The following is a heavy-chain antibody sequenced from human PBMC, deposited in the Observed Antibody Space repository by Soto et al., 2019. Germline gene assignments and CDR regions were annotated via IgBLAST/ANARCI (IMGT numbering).Heavy chain of an antibody. J-gene: IGHJ6*02. Sequence: QVQLVESGGGVVQPGRSLRLSCAASGFTFSSYGMHWVRQAPGKGLEWVAVIWYDGSNKYYADSVKGRFTISRDNSKNTLYLQMNSLRAEDTAVYYCARERSSSWYYYYGMDVWGQGTTVTVSS. CDR2: IWYDGSNK. CDR1: GFTFSSYG. CDR3: ARERSSSWYYYYGMDV. V-gene: IGHV3-33*01. D-gene: IGHD6-13*01.